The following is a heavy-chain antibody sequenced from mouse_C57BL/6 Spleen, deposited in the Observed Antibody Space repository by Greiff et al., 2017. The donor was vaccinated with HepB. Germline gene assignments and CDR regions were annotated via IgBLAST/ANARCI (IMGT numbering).Heavy chain of an antibody. Sequence: QVQLQQPGAELVKPGASVKLSCKASGYTFTSYWMQWVKQRPGQGLEWIGEIDPSDSYTNYNQKFKGKATLTVDTSSSTAYMQLSSLTSEDSAVYYCARGRAIYYYGSDYWGQGTSVTVSS. D-gene: IGHD3-3*01. J-gene: IGHJ4*01. CDR2: IDPSDSYT. V-gene: IGHV1-50*01. CDR3: ARGRAIYYYGSDY. CDR1: GYTFTSYW.